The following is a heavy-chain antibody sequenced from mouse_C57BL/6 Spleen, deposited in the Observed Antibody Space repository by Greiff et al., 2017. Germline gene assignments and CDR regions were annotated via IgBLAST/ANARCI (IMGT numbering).Heavy chain of an antibody. CDR3: ARWDWDWYFDV. CDR1: GYAFSSSW. D-gene: IGHD4-1*01. CDR2: IYPGDGDT. J-gene: IGHJ1*03. Sequence: VQLQQSGPELVKPGASVKISCKASGYAFSSSWMNWVKQRPGKGLEWIGRIYPGDGDTNYNGKFKGKATLTADKSSSTAYMQLSSLTSEYSAVYFCARWDWDWYFDVWGTGTTVTVSS. V-gene: IGHV1-82*01.